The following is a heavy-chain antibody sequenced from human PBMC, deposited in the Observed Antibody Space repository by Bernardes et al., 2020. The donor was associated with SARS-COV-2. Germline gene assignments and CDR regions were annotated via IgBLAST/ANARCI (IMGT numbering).Heavy chain of an antibody. CDR1: GYTFTAYY. V-gene: IGHV1-2*02. J-gene: IGHJ5*02. Sequence: ASVKVSCKASGYTFTAYYIHWVRQAPGQGLEWVGKINPNSGVTDYAQNFQSRVTMTRDTSISTSYMELSGLRSDDTAVYYCAREQSRAEGSTWSNWFDPWGQGTLVTVSS. CDR2: INPNSGVT. CDR3: AREQSRAEGSTWSNWFDP. D-gene: IGHD6-13*01.